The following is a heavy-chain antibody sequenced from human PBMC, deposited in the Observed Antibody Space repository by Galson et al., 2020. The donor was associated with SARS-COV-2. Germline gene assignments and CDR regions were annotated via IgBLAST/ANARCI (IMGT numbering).Heavy chain of an antibody. D-gene: IGHD2-2*01. Sequence: GGSLRLSCAASGFTFSSFGMHWVRQAPGKGLEWVEVIWFDGSNKYYADSVKGRFTSARDNSKNTLYLQMNSLRAEDTAVYHCARDPVYCSRTSCTWGWFDPWGQGTLVIVFS. CDR3: ARDPVYCSRTSCTWGWFDP. V-gene: IGHV3-33*01. J-gene: IGHJ5*02. CDR1: GFTFSSFG. CDR2: IWFDGSNK.